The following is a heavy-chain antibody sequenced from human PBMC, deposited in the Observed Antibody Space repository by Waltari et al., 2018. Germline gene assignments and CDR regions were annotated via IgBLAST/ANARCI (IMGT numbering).Heavy chain of an antibody. V-gene: IGHV4-34*01. CDR1: GGSFSGYY. Sequence: QVQLQQWGAGLLKPSETLSLTCAVYGGSFSGYYWSWIRQAPGKGLEWIGESNHSGNINDNPYLKSRVSMSVDTSKNEFSLRMNSLTAADTAVYFCARARVVKRFYYYGMDVWGQGAIVTVS. J-gene: IGHJ6*02. CDR2: SNHSGNI. D-gene: IGHD3-3*01. CDR3: ARARVVKRFYYYGMDV.